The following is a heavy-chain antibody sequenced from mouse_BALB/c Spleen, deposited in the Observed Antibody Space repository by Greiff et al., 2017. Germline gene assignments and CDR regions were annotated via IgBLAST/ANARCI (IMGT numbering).Heavy chain of an antibody. Sequence: EVQLQQSGPELEKPGASVKISCKASGYSFTGYNMNWVKQSNGKSLEWIGNIDPYYGGTSYNQKFKGKATLTVDKSSSTAHMELLSLTSEDSAVYYCGRGPSDYYGNDYWGQGTTLTVSS. CDR1: GYSFTGYN. V-gene: IGHV1-37*01. CDR3: GRGPSDYYGNDY. J-gene: IGHJ2*01. D-gene: IGHD1-1*01. CDR2: IDPYYGGT.